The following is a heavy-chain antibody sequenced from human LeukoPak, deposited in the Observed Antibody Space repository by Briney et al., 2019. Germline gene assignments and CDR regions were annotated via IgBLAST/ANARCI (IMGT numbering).Heavy chain of an antibody. Sequence: SETLSLTCAVYGGSFSGYYWSWIRQPPGKGLEWIGEINHSGSTNYNPSLKSRVTISVDTSKNQFSLKLSSVTAADTAVYYCARRVELLEVLPHNWFDPWGRGTLVTVSS. V-gene: IGHV4-34*01. CDR1: GGSFSGYY. CDR3: ARRVELLEVLPHNWFDP. D-gene: IGHD1-26*01. CDR2: INHSGST. J-gene: IGHJ5*02.